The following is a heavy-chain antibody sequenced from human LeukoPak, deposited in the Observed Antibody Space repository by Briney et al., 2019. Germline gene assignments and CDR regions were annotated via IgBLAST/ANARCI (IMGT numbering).Heavy chain of an antibody. CDR2: ISYDGSYK. CDR3: ARDPAIDHAFDI. J-gene: IGHJ3*02. D-gene: IGHD2-2*01. Sequence: QPGGSLRLSCAASGFTFSSYAMHWVRQAPGKGLEWVAVISYDGSYKDYADSVKGRFTISRDNSKNTLYLQMNSLRAEDTAVYYCARDPAIDHAFDIWGQGTMVTVSS. CDR1: GFTFSSYA. V-gene: IGHV3-30*14.